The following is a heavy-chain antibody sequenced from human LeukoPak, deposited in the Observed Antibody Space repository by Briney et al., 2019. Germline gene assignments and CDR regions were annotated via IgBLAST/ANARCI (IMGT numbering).Heavy chain of an antibody. D-gene: IGHD3-22*01. CDR1: GFTFSSHA. Sequence: GGSLRLSCAASGFTFSSHAMSWVRQAPGKGLVWVSRINSDGSSTTYADSVKGRFTISRDNAKNTLYLQMNSLRAEDTAVYYCARVSGTDSSGYVEIDFWGQGTLVTVSS. CDR3: ARVSGTDSSGYVEIDF. V-gene: IGHV3-74*01. CDR2: INSDGSST. J-gene: IGHJ4*02.